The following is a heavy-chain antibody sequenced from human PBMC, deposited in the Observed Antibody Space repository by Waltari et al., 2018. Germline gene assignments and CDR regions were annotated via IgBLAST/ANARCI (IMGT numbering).Heavy chain of an antibody. CDR2: IYPGGDT. J-gene: IGHJ3*02. V-gene: IGHV4-39*02. D-gene: IGHD2-15*01. Sequence: QLQLQESGPGLVKSSETLSLTCTVSGGSISRSAYYWVWLRQPPGKELEWIGSIYPGGDTYYHSSPEGRVRRSVDRSSNHFSMRLRAVTAADTAVYYCARRGDWLPLDAFDIWGQGTVVTVSS. CDR1: GGSISRSAYY. CDR3: ARRGDWLPLDAFDI.